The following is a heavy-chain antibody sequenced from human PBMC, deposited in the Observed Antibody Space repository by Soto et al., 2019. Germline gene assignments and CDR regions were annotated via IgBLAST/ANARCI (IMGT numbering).Heavy chain of an antibody. CDR3: ARHVPAAGYYYGMDV. J-gene: IGHJ6*02. D-gene: IGHD2-2*01. Sequence: QVQLVQSGAEVKKPGSSVKVSCKASGGTFSSYAISWVRQAPGQGLEWMGGIIPIFGTANYAQKFQGRVTITADESTSTAYMVLSSLISEDTAVYYCARHVPAAGYYYGMDVWGQGTTVTVSS. V-gene: IGHV1-69*12. CDR1: GGTFSSYA. CDR2: IIPIFGTA.